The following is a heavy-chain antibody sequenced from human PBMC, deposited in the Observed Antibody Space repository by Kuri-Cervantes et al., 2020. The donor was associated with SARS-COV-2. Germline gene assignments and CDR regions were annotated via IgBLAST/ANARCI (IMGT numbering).Heavy chain of an antibody. Sequence: SLTCAVYGGSFSGYYWSWIRQPPGKGLEWIGEINHSGSTNYNPSLKSRVTISVDTSKNQFSLKLSSVTAADTAVYYCARDRGRGSPRKYFDYWGQGTLVTVSS. V-gene: IGHV4-34*01. D-gene: IGHD1-14*01. CDR2: INHSGST. J-gene: IGHJ4*02. CDR3: ARDRGRGSPRKYFDY. CDR1: GGSFSGYY.